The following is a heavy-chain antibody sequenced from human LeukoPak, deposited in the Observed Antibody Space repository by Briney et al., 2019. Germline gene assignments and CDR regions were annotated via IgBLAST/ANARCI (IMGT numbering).Heavy chain of an antibody. CDR2: IKQDGSEK. CDR1: GFTFSSYW. D-gene: IGHD3-3*01. Sequence: GGSLRLSCAASGFTFSSYWMSWVRQAPGKGLEWVANIKQDGSEKYYVDSVKGRFTISRDNAKNSLYLQMNSLRAEDTAVYYCARVPYDFWSGYYTGFDYWGQGTLVTVSS. J-gene: IGHJ4*02. CDR3: ARVPYDFWSGYYTGFDY. V-gene: IGHV3-7*01.